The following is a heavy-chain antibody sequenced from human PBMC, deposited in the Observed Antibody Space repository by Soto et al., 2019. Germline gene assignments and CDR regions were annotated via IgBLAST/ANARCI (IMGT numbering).Heavy chain of an antibody. CDR3: ATKDNGKYFFDS. CDR2: IHHTGYT. D-gene: IGHD1-26*01. J-gene: IGHJ4*02. V-gene: IGHV4-28*01. Sequence: QVQLQESGPGLEKPSDTLSLTCGVSGSSISNDNWWVWIRQPPGKGLEWIGYIHHTGYTYSNPALKSRLTMSVDTSKNQFSLRLSSVTAVDTAVYYCATKDNGKYFFDSWGQGALVTVSS. CDR1: GSSISNDNW.